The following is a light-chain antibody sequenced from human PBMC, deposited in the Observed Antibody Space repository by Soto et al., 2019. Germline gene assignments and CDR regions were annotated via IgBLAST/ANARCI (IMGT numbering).Light chain of an antibody. J-gene: IGKJ5*01. Sequence: DIQMTQSPSTLSASVGDRVTITCRASQSISTWLAWYQQKPGKAPKVLIYKASSLESGVPSRFSGSGSGTEFTLTISSLQPDDFATYYCQQYKSYSITCGQGTRLEIK. CDR2: KAS. CDR3: QQYKSYSIT. CDR1: QSISTW. V-gene: IGKV1-5*03.